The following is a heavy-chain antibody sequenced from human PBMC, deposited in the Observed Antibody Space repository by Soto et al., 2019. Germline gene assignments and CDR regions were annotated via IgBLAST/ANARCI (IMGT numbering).Heavy chain of an antibody. V-gene: IGHV1-18*01. CDR3: ARDLAVGWFDP. CDR2: INVYNGNT. CDR1: GGTVSSYT. J-gene: IGHJ5*02. D-gene: IGHD2-2*01. Sequence: SVKVSCKGSGGTVSSYTIIWVGQAPGKGLEWMGWINVYNGNTKYAQNLQGRVTMTTDTSTSTAYMELRSLRSDDTAVYYCARDLAVGWFDPWGQGTLVTVSS.